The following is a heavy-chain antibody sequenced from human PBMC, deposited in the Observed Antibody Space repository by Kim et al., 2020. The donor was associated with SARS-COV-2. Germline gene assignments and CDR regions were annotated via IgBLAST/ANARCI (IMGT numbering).Heavy chain of an antibody. V-gene: IGHV3-23*01. J-gene: IGHJ2*01. CDR3: AKNVHVTSVTFLWYFDL. Sequence: GGSLRLSCVGSRFTFGSSAITWVRQAPGKGLEWVSTIFGSGHGTYYPDSVRGRFIVSRDNFKNTLYLQMDNLRVDDTAIYFCAKNVHVTSVTFLWYFDLWGRGTSVTVSS. D-gene: IGHD2-2*01. CDR2: IFGSGHGT. CDR1: RFTFGSSA.